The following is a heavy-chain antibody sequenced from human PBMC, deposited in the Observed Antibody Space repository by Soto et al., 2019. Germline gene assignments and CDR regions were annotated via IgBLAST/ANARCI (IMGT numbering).Heavy chain of an antibody. V-gene: IGHV1-69*12. D-gene: IGHD6-13*01. CDR3: AREESSSSLGSALYFDY. J-gene: IGHJ4*02. CDR1: GGTFSSYA. CDR2: IIPIFGTA. Sequence: QVQLVQSGAEVKKPGSSVKVSCKASGGTFSSYAISWVRQAPGQGLEWMGGIIPIFGTANYAQKFQGRVTITADESTSTAYMELSSLRSEDTAVYYCAREESSSSLGSALYFDYWGQGTLVTVSS.